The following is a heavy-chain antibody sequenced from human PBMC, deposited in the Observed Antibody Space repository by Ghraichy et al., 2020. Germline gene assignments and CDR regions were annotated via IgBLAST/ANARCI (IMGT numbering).Heavy chain of an antibody. Sequence: SETLSLTCAVYGGSFSGYYWSWIRQPPGKGLEWIGEINHSGSTNYNPSLKSRVTISVDTSKNQFSLKLSSVTAADTAVYYCASFPYCSGGSCYSYGAFDIWGQGTMVTVSS. CDR1: GGSFSGYY. CDR2: INHSGST. V-gene: IGHV4-34*01. J-gene: IGHJ3*02. D-gene: IGHD2-15*01. CDR3: ASFPYCSGGSCYSYGAFDI.